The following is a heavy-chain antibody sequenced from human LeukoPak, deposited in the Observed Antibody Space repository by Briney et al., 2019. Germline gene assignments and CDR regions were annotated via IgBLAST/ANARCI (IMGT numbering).Heavy chain of an antibody. CDR3: ARKIFGSGSYPDF. J-gene: IGHJ4*02. D-gene: IGHD3-10*01. Sequence: PGRSLRLSGAASGFAFNTYAMHWVRQAPGQGLEWVALIWHDGSHKFYSNSVRGQFTISRDNSKNTVSLQMNNLRPEDTAVYYCARKIFGSGSYPDFWGQGTLVTVSS. V-gene: IGHV3-33*01. CDR1: GFAFNTYA. CDR2: IWHDGSHK.